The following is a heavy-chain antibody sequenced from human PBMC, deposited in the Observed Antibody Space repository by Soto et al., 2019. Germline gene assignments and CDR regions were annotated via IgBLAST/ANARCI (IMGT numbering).Heavy chain of an antibody. CDR2: IYYSGST. J-gene: IGHJ4*02. CDR1: GGSISSYY. V-gene: IGHV4-59*01. D-gene: IGHD3-10*01. Sequence: PSETLSLTCTVSGGSISSYYWSWIQQPPGKGLEWIGYIYYSGSTNYNPSLKSRVTISVDTSKNQFSLKLSSVTAADTAVYDCASGVSRDYFDYWGQGSLVTVSS. CDR3: ASGVSRDYFDY.